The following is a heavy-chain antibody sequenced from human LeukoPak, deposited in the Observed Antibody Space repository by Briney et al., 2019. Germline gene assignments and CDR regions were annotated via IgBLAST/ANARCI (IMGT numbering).Heavy chain of an antibody. V-gene: IGHV3-23*01. CDR1: GFTFSSYA. D-gene: IGHD3-22*01. J-gene: IGHJ1*01. CDR2: ISGSGGST. Sequence: GGSLRLSCAASGFTFSSYAMSWVRQAPGKGLEWVSAISGSGGSTYYADSVKGRFTISRDNSKNTLYLQMNSLRAEDTGVYYCAKSDSSGYAEHWGQGTLVTVSS. CDR3: AKSDSSGYAEH.